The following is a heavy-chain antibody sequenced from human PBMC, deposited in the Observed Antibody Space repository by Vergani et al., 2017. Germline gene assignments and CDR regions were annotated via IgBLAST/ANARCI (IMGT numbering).Heavy chain of an antibody. V-gene: IGHV4-4*07. CDR1: GGSISPYY. CDR2: IYTSEST. CDR3: GRGADIYGLWSRVLDL. J-gene: IGHJ5*02. D-gene: IGHD3-10*01. Sequence: QVQLQESGPGLVKPSETLSLTCIVSGGSISPYYWSWIRQPAGKGLEWFERIYTSESTNYNPSLKSRVTMSVDTSKNQFSLMLSSVTAADTAVYYCGRGADIYGLWSRVLDLWGQGILVTVSS.